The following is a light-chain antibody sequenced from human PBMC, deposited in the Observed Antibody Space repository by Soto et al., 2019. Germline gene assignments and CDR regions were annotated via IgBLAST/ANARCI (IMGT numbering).Light chain of an antibody. Sequence: QSALTQPASVSGSPGQSITISCTGTSSDVGGQKLVSWYQQYPGKAPKLLLYEVSERPSGVSDRFSGSKSGNTASLTVSGLQAEDEADYYCCSYAGSTTWVFGGGTKVTVL. J-gene: IGLJ3*02. CDR3: CSYAGSTTWV. CDR1: SSDVGGQKL. V-gene: IGLV2-23*02. CDR2: EVS.